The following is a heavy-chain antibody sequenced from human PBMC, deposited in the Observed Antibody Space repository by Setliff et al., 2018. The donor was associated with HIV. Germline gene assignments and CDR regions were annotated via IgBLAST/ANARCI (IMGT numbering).Heavy chain of an antibody. D-gene: IGHD3-10*02. CDR2: ISYSGTT. J-gene: IGHJ6*03. V-gene: IGHV4-34*01. CDR3: ARGQLDLRAPMFYYMDV. CDR1: GGSLSNHK. Sequence: SETLSLTCGVYGGSLSNHKWTWVRQAPGKGLEWIGDISYSGTTKYNPSLRSRLRVSLDTSRNQFSLRMTPVTAADAAVYYCARGQLDLRAPMFYYMDVWGKGPSVTVSS.